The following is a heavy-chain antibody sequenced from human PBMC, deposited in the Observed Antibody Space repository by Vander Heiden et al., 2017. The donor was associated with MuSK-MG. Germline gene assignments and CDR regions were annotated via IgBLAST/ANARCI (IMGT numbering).Heavy chain of an antibody. D-gene: IGHD1-26*01. J-gene: IGHJ4*02. Sequence: QVQLVQSGAEVKKPAASVKVSCKASGYTFTSYYMHWVGQAPGKGLGWMGIINPSGGSTSYAQKFQGRVTMTRDTSTSTVYMELSSLRSEDTAVYYCAREGWELLRGYDYWGQGTLVTVSS. CDR1: GYTFTSYY. CDR3: AREGWELLRGYDY. CDR2: INPSGGST. V-gene: IGHV1-46*03.